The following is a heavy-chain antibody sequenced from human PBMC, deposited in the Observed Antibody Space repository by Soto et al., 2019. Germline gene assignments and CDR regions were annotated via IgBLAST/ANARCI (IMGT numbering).Heavy chain of an antibody. Sequence: ASVKVSCKASGGTFSSYAISWVRQAPGQGLEWMGGIIPIFGTANYAQKFQGRVTITADESTSTAYIELSSLRSEDTAVYYCARVGIAVAAGPDYWAQGTLVTVSS. J-gene: IGHJ4*02. V-gene: IGHV1-69*13. CDR3: ARVGIAVAAGPDY. CDR1: GGTFSSYA. D-gene: IGHD6-19*01. CDR2: IIPIFGTA.